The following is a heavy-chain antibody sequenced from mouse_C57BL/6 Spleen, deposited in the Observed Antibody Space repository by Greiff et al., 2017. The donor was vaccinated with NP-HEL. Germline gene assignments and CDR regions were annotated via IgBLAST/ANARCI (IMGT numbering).Heavy chain of an antibody. CDR3: ARHERVPDGKGFDY. V-gene: IGHV1-62-2*01. D-gene: IGHD5-1*01. CDR2: FYPGSGSI. J-gene: IGHJ2*01. CDR1: GYTFTEYT. Sequence: VVEPGASVKLSCKASGYTFTEYTIHWVKQRSGQGLEWIGWFYPGSGSIKYNEKFKDKATLTADKSSSTVYTELSRLTSEDSAVYFCARHERVPDGKGFDYWGQGTTLTVSS.